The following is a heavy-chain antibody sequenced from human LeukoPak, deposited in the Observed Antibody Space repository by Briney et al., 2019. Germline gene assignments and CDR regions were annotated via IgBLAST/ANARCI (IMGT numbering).Heavy chain of an antibody. CDR2: VYHGGSS. Sequence: SETLSLTCTVSGYSISSGFYWGWIRQPPGKGLEWIGNVYHGGSSYYNPSLNSRVTISVDTSKNQFSLKLRSVMAADTAVYYCARAYCVGDCTVLHIYFDNWGQGTLVTVSS. J-gene: IGHJ4*02. CDR3: ARAYCVGDCTVLHIYFDN. D-gene: IGHD2-21*02. CDR1: GYSISSGFY. V-gene: IGHV4-38-2*02.